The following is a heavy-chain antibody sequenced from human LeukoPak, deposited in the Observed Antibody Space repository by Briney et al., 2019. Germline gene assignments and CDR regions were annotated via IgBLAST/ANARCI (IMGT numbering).Heavy chain of an antibody. CDR2: ISGSGGST. V-gene: IGHV3-23*01. CDR3: AKGLSQKKPSIAAANWFDP. J-gene: IGHJ5*02. Sequence: GGSLRLSCAASGFTFSSYAMSWVRQAPGKGLEWVSAISGSGGSTYYADSVKGRFTISRDNSKNTLYLQMDSLRAEDTAVYYCAKGLSQKKPSIAAANWFDPWGQGTLVTVSS. CDR1: GFTFSSYA. D-gene: IGHD6-13*01.